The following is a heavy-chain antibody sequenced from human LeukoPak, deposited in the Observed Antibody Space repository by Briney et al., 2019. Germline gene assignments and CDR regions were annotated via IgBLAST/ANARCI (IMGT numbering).Heavy chain of an antibody. CDR2: IIPIFGTA. D-gene: IGHD2-2*01. CDR3: ARWGCSSTSCYDH. Sequence: ASVKVSCKASGGTLSSYAISWVRQAPGQGLEWMGGIIPIFGTANYAQKFQGRVTITADESTSTAYMELSSLRSEDTAVYYCARWGCSSTSCYDHWGQGTLVTVSS. V-gene: IGHV1-69*13. CDR1: GGTLSSYA. J-gene: IGHJ4*02.